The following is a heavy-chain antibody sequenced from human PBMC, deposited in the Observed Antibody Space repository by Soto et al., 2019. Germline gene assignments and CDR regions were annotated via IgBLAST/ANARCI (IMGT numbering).Heavy chain of an antibody. CDR2: IYYTGGS. CDR3: ARHEGSNNWFDP. CDR1: GGSISSTSFF. V-gene: IGHV4-39*01. D-gene: IGHD3-10*01. Sequence: QLQLQESGPGLVKPSETLSLTCTVSGGSISSTSFFWGWVRQFPGKGLEWIGNIYYTGGSYYSPSLMSRVSMPVDTSKNQFFLSLRSVTAADTAVYYCARHEGSNNWFDPWGQGTLVTVSS. J-gene: IGHJ5*02.